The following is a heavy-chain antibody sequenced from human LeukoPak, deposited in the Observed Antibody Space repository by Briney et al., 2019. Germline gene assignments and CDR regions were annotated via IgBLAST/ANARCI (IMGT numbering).Heavy chain of an antibody. CDR1: GYTFTGYY. J-gene: IGHJ4*02. V-gene: IGHV1-2*06. Sequence: ASVKVSCKASGYTFTGYYMHWVRQAPGQGLEWMGRINPNSGGTNYAQKFQGRVTMTRDTSISTAYMELSRLRSDDTAVYYCARVRTGGYSYGQTFDYWGQGTLVTVS. CDR3: ARVRTGGYSYGQTFDY. D-gene: IGHD5-18*01. CDR2: INPNSGGT.